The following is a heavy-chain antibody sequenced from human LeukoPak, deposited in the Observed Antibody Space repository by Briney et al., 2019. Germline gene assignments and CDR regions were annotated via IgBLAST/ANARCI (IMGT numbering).Heavy chain of an antibody. D-gene: IGHD2-21*02. CDR2: ISYDGNNI. CDR3: AKEELPYCGGDCYSSGYFDL. CDR1: GFTFRNHG. J-gene: IGHJ2*01. V-gene: IGHV3-30*18. Sequence: GGSLRLSCAASGFTFRNHGMHWVRQAPGKGLEWVALISYDGNNIYYGDSVEGRFTISRDNSKNTLYLQMNSLRADDTAVYFCAKEELPYCGGDCYSSGYFDLWGRGTLVTVSS.